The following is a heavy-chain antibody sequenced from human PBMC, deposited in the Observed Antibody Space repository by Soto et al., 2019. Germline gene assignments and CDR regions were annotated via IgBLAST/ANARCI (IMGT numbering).Heavy chain of an antibody. Sequence: GGSLRLSCAASGFTFSSYWMYWVRQAPGKGLVWVSRTNSDGSDTSYADSVKGRFTISRDNAKNTLYLQMNSLRAEDTAVYFCVRDDPGLGMDYWGLGTLVTVSS. CDR3: VRDDPGLGMDY. J-gene: IGHJ4*02. V-gene: IGHV3-74*01. D-gene: IGHD1-26*01. CDR1: GFTFSSYW. CDR2: TNSDGSDT.